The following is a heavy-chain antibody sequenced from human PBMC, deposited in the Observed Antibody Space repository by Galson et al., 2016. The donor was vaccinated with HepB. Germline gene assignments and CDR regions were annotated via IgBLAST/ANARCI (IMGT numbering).Heavy chain of an antibody. CDR2: ISTYNDNA. CDR3: AKALQYCSSTSCPVGF. D-gene: IGHD2-2*01. Sequence: SVKVSCKASGYTFTSYGISWVRQAPGQGLEWMGWISTYNDNANYAQKLQDRFTMTTDTSTTTAYMELRSLRSDDTAVYYCAKALQYCSSTSCPVGFWGQGTLVTVSS. CDR1: GYTFTSYG. J-gene: IGHJ4*02. V-gene: IGHV1-18*01.